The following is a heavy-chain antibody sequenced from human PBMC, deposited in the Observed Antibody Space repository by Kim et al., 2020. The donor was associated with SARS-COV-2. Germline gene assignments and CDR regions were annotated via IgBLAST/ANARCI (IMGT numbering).Heavy chain of an antibody. Sequence: GGSLRLSCAASGFTFSSYAMSWVRQAPGKGLEWVSAISGSGGSTYYADSVKGRFTISRDNSKNTLYLQMNSLRAEDTAVYYCAKDVGDFWSGYWGDDDYWGQGTLFTVSS. V-gene: IGHV3-23*01. CDR1: GFTFSSYA. CDR2: ISGSGGST. CDR3: AKDVGDFWSGYWGDDDY. J-gene: IGHJ4*02. D-gene: IGHD3-3*01.